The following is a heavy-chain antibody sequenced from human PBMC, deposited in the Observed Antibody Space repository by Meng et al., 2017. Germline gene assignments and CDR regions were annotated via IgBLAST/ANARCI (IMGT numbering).Heavy chain of an antibody. CDR1: GFTFSDYY. V-gene: IGHV3-11*04. Sequence: GESLKISCAASGFTFSDYYMSWIRQAPGKGLEWVSYISSSGSTIYYADSVKGRFTISRDNAKNSLYLQMNSLRAEDTAVYYCAKSPIGVVAATYYFDYWGQGTLVTVSS. CDR2: ISSSGSTI. CDR3: AKSPIGVVAATYYFDY. D-gene: IGHD2-15*01. J-gene: IGHJ4*02.